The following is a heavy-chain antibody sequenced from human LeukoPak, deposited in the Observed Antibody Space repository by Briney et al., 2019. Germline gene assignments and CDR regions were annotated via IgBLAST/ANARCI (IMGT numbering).Heavy chain of an antibody. CDR2: ISAYNGNT. V-gene: IGHV1-18*01. J-gene: IGHJ3*02. Sequence: RASVKVSCTASGYTFTSYGISWVRQAPGQGLEWMGWISAYNGNTNYAQKLQGRVTMTTDTSTRTAYMELRSLRSDDTAVYYCASPYYYDSSGYPNDAFDIWGQGTMVTVSS. D-gene: IGHD3-22*01. CDR1: GYTFTSYG. CDR3: ASPYYYDSSGYPNDAFDI.